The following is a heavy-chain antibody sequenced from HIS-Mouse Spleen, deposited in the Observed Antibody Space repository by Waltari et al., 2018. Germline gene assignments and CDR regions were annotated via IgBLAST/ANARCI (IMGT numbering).Heavy chain of an antibody. Sequence: QLQLQESGPGLVKPSETLSLTCTVSGGSISSSSYYWGWIRQPPGKGLEWIGSIYYSGSTSYNPSLKSRVTISVDPSKTQFSLKLSSVTAADTAVYYCAREIPYSSSWYDWYFDLRGRGTLVTVSS. D-gene: IGHD6-13*01. CDR2: IYYSGST. CDR1: GGSISSSSYY. CDR3: AREIPYSSSWYDWYFDL. J-gene: IGHJ2*01. V-gene: IGHV4-39*07.